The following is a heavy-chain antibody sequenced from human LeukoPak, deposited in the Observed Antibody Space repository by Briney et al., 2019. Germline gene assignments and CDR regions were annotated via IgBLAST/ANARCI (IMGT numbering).Heavy chain of an antibody. Sequence: SETLSLTCTVSGVSISSYYWSWIQQPPGQGLEWIVYIYYSGSTNYNPSLKSRVTISVDTSKNQFSLKLSSVTAADTAVYYCASVTFGGVIVDYWGQGTLVTVSS. V-gene: IGHV4-59*01. D-gene: IGHD3-16*02. CDR1: GVSISSYY. J-gene: IGHJ4*02. CDR2: IYYSGST. CDR3: ASVTFGGVIVDY.